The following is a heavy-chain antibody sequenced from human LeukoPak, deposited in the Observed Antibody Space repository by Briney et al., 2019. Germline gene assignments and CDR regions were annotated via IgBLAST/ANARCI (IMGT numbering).Heavy chain of an antibody. V-gene: IGHV1-18*01. J-gene: IGHJ4*02. CDR2: ISVYNGNT. CDR3: ARRTGVATDFDF. CDR1: GYTFTTYG. D-gene: IGHD5-12*01. Sequence: ASVKVSCQASGYTFTTYGISWVRQAPGQGLEWMGWISVYNGNTNYAQKFQGRVTITTDTSTSTAYMELRSLRSDDTAVYYCARRTGVATDFDFWGQGTLVTVSS.